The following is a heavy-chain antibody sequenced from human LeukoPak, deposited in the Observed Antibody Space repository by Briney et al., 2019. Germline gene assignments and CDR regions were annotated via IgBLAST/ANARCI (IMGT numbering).Heavy chain of an antibody. Sequence: PGGSLRLSCAASGFTFHNYAMHWVRQAPGKGLEWVSGISWNSDSLGYADSVKGRFTISRDNAKNSLYLQMNSLRAEDTAVYYCAKGRGWEASYYYYYMDVWGKGTTVTISS. CDR2: ISWNSDSL. D-gene: IGHD1-26*01. V-gene: IGHV3-9*01. J-gene: IGHJ6*03. CDR3: AKGRGWEASYYYYYMDV. CDR1: GFTFHNYA.